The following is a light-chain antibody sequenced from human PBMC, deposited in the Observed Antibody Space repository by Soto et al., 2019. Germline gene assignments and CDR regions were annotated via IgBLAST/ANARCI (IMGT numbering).Light chain of an antibody. V-gene: IGKV3-11*01. CDR3: QQRSNWPPIT. Sequence: EIVLTQSRATLSLSPGERATLACWASQSVSSYLAWYQQKPGQAPRLLIYDASNRATGIPARFSGSGSGTDFTLAISSLEPEDFAVYYCQQRSNWPPITFGQGTRLEI. CDR2: DAS. CDR1: QSVSSY. J-gene: IGKJ5*01.